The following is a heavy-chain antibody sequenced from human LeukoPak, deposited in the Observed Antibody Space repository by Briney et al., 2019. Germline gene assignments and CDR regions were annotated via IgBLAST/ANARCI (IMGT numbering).Heavy chain of an antibody. D-gene: IGHD3-22*01. CDR2: ISGSGGST. Sequence: LGGSLRLSCAASGFTFSSYAMSWVRQAPGKGLEWVSAISGSGGSTYYADSVKGRFTISRDNSKNTLYLQMNSLRAEDTAVYYCAKDYYDSSAVEYFQHWGQGTLVTVSS. CDR3: AKDYYDSSAVEYFQH. J-gene: IGHJ1*01. V-gene: IGHV3-23*01. CDR1: GFTFSSYA.